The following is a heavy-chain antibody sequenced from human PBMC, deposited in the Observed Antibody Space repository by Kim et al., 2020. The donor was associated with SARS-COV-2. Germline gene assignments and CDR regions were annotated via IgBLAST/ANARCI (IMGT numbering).Heavy chain of an antibody. J-gene: IGHJ6*02. CDR2: INHSGST. V-gene: IGHV4-34*01. CDR3: ARGGEDRTYYYDSSGYYNWARAPYYYYGMDV. CDR1: GGSFSGYY. D-gene: IGHD3-22*01. Sequence: SETLSLTCAVYGGSFSGYYWSWIRQPPGKGLEWIGEINHSGSTNYNPSLKSRVTISVDTSKNQFSLKLSSVTAADTAVYYCARGGEDRTYYYDSSGYYNWARAPYYYYGMDVWGQGTTVTVSS.